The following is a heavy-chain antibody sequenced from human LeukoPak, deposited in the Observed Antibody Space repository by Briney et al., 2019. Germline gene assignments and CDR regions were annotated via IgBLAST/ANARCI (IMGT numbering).Heavy chain of an antibody. J-gene: IGHJ4*02. V-gene: IGHV3-21*01. D-gene: IGHD1-26*01. CDR2: ISGGSDYI. CDR3: ARWGLGPSFDY. Sequence: PGGSLRLSCAASGFMFNGYSMTWVRQAPGRGLEWVSYISGGSDYIFYTDSVKGRFTISRDNAKKSLYLQLNSLRVEDTAVYYCARWGLGPSFDYWGQGTRVTVSS. CDR1: GFMFNGYS.